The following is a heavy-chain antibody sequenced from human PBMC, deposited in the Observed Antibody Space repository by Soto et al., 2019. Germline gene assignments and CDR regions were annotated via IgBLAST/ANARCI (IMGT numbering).Heavy chain of an antibody. D-gene: IGHD3-3*01. CDR1: GSSFKSGSSS. V-gene: IGHV4-61*01. CDR2: VYPTGRT. Sequence: PSEPLTLTCTVSGSSFKSGSSSWCWIRQPPGRGLEWIGYVYPTGRTSYNPSLKSRVSISMETSKDQFSLYLDSVTAADTAAYFCARDFAYFDSWGHGTLVTVSS. J-gene: IGHJ4*03. CDR3: ARDFAYFDS.